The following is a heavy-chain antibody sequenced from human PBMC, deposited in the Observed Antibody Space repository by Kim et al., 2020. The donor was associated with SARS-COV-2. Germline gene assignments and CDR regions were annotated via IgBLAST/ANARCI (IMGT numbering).Heavy chain of an antibody. Sequence: APKFQGRVTIIADKPTGTAYMELSSLRSEDTAVYYCARVGGLWFGDAFDIWGQGTMVTVSS. V-gene: IGHV1-69*04. J-gene: IGHJ3*02. D-gene: IGHD3-10*01. CDR3: ARVGGLWFGDAFDI.